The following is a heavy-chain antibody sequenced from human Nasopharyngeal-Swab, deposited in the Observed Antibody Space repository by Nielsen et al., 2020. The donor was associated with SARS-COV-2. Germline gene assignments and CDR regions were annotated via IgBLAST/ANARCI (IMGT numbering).Heavy chain of an antibody. CDR2: IYYSVST. D-gene: IGHD3-22*01. J-gene: IGHJ5*02. V-gene: IGHV4-30-4*01. CDR3: ARDYYDSSGYYGGFDP. Sequence: RQAPGKGLEWIGYIYYSVSTYYNPSLKSRVTISVDTSKNQFSLKLSSVTAADTAVYYCARDYYDSSGYYGGFDPWGQGTLVTVSS.